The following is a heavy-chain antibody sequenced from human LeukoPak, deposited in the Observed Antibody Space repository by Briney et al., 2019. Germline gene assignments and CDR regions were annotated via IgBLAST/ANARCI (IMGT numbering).Heavy chain of an antibody. V-gene: IGHV3-49*04. CDR1: GFTFGDYA. CDR2: IRSKAYGGTT. J-gene: IGHJ6*02. CDR3: TRWGYYYGMDV. D-gene: IGHD3-16*01. Sequence: PGRSLRLSCTASGFTFGDYAMSWVRPAPGKGLEWVGFIRSKAYGGTTEYAASVKGRFTISRDDSKSIAYLQMNSLKTEDTAVYYCTRWGYYYGMDVWGQGTTVTVSS.